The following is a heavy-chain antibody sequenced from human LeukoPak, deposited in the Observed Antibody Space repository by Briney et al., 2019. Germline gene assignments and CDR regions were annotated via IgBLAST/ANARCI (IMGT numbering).Heavy chain of an antibody. CDR1: GLTFSSYE. D-gene: IGHD6-19*01. CDR2: ISSSGSTI. Sequence: GGSLRLSCAASGLTFSSYEMNWVRQAPGKGLEWVSYISSSGSTIYYADSVKGRFTISRDNAKNSLYLQMNSLRAEDTAVYYCARGMKYSTGWYYMDVWGKGTTVTISS. V-gene: IGHV3-48*03. CDR3: ARGMKYSTGWYYMDV. J-gene: IGHJ6*03.